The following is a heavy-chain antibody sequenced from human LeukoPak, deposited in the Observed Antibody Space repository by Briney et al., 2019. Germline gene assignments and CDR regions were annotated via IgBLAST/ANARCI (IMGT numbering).Heavy chain of an antibody. D-gene: IGHD2-15*01. V-gene: IGHV1-18*01. CDR2: ISAYNGNT. CDR1: GYTFTSYG. CDR3: ARDELLRFLDY. Sequence: ASVKVSCKASGYTFTSYGISWVRQAPGQGLEWMGWISAYNGNTNYAQKLQGRVTMTTDTSTSTACMELRSLRSDDTAVYYCARDELLRFLDYWGQGTLVTVSS. J-gene: IGHJ4*02.